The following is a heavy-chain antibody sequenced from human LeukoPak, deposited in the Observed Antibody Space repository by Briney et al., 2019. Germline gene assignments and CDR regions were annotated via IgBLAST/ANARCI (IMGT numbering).Heavy chain of an antibody. Sequence: GGSLRLSCAASGFTFSIAAMTWVPQAPGKGLEWVSLIGASGESTYYADSVKGRFTISRDNSKNTLSLQMNSLRVEDTAMYFCAKDIQLSTWGLGTMVTVS. J-gene: IGHJ3*01. D-gene: IGHD5-24*01. V-gene: IGHV3-23*01. CDR1: GFTFSIAA. CDR2: IGASGEST. CDR3: AKDIQLST.